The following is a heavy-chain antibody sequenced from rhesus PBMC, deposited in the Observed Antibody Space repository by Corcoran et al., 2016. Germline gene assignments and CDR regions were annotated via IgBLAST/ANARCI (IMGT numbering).Heavy chain of an antibody. J-gene: IGHJ4*01. CDR2: IYGTTTDT. V-gene: IGHV4S10*01. Sequence: QVQLQESGPGVVKPSETLSLTCDVSGGSISDNYRWSWIRQPPGKGLEWIGYIYGTTTDTNYHPSLTSRVTISRYTFKNPFSLKLTSVTAADTAVYYCARELTAGTASKAFDYWGQGVLVTVSS. D-gene: IGHD5-24*01. CDR3: ARELTAGTASKAFDY. CDR1: GGSISDNYR.